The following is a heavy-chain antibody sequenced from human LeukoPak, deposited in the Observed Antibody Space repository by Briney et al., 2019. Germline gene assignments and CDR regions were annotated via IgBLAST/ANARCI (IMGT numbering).Heavy chain of an antibody. CDR1: GFTFSSYW. CDR2: INSDGSST. D-gene: IGHD2-2*01. V-gene: IGHV3-74*01. CDR3: ASQYCSSTSCLFDP. Sequence: GGSLRLSCAASGFTFSSYWMHWVRPAPGKGLVWVSRINSDGSSTSYADSVKGRFTISRDNAKNTLYLQMNSLRAEDTAVYYCASQYCSSTSCLFDPWGQGTLVTVSS. J-gene: IGHJ5*02.